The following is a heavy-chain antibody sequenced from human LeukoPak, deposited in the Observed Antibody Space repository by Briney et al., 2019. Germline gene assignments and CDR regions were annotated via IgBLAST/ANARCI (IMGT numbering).Heavy chain of an antibody. CDR1: GFTFSSYA. CDR2: ISYDGSNK. CDR3: AKDLTAYSVYYNYYMDV. J-gene: IGHJ6*03. V-gene: IGHV3-30*04. Sequence: GGSLRLSCAASGFTFSSYAMHWVRQAPGKGLEWVAVISYDGSNKYYADSVKGRFTISRDNSKNTLYLQMNSLRAEDTAVYYCAKDLTAYSVYYNYYMDVWGKGTTVTISS. D-gene: IGHD3-9*01.